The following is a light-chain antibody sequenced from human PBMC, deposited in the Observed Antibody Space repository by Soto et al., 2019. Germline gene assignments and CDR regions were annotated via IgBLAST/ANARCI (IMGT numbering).Light chain of an antibody. V-gene: IGKV3-11*01. J-gene: IGKJ1*01. CDR1: QSFSNN. CDR2: DSS. CDR3: QQRGDWPRT. Sequence: EIVLTQSPATLSLSPGERATLSCRASQSFSNNLAWYQQKHGQAPRLLIYDSSTRATGIPPRFSGSGSGTDFTLTISSLEPADFAVYYCQQRGDWPRTFGQGTKVEIK.